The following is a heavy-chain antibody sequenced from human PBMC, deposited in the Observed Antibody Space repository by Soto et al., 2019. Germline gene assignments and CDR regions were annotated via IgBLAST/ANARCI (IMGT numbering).Heavy chain of an antibody. V-gene: IGHV3-30*18. CDR3: AKTATYFDDFHNTGYSSEDF. J-gene: IGHJ4*01. CDR2: ISYDGTET. CDR1: GFPFSDFG. Sequence: GGSLRLSCTVSGFPFSDFGLHWVRQAPGKGLEWVAIISYDGTETFYAASVKGRFTISRDNSKTTLFLQMNSLGPEDTAVYYCAKTATYFDDFHNTGYSSEDFWGRGTLVTVSS. D-gene: IGHD3-9*01.